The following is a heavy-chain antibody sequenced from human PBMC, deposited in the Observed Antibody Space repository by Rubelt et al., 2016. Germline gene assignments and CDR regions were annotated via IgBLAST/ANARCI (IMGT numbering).Heavy chain of an antibody. D-gene: IGHD1-26*01. V-gene: IGHV4-34*01. Sequence: DPSLKSRVTISVDTSNNHFSLKLSSLTAADTAVYYCARREGGTYYSSLFDPWGQGTLVTVSS. J-gene: IGHJ5*02. CDR3: ARREGGTYYSSLFDP.